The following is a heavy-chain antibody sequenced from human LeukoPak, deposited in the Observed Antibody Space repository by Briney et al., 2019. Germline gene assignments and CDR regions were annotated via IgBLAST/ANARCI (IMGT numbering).Heavy chain of an antibody. D-gene: IGHD6-6*01. J-gene: IGHJ3*02. V-gene: IGHV3-23*01. CDR1: EFSFSSYG. CDR2: ISGNSANT. CDR3: ARDFYSSSSSYAFDI. Sequence: GGSLRLSCAASEFSFSSYGMSWVRQAPGKGLECVSWISGNSANTYYADSVQGRFSISRDNSKNTLYLQMYSLRAEDTAIYYCARDFYSSSSSYAFDIWGQGTMVTVSS.